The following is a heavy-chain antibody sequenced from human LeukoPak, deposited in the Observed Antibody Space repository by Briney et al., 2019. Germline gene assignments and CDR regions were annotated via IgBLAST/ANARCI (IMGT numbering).Heavy chain of an antibody. V-gene: IGHV3-53*05. CDR2: IYSGGST. CDR3: ARDDPYSSGWYIVFDI. D-gene: IGHD6-19*01. J-gene: IGHJ3*02. CDR1: GLTVSSNF. Sequence: GSLRLSCAASGLTVSSNFMTWVRQAPGKGLEWVSVIYSGGSTYYADSVKGRFTISRDNSKSTLYLQMNSLRAEDTAVYYCARDDPYSSGWYIVFDIWGQGTMVTVSS.